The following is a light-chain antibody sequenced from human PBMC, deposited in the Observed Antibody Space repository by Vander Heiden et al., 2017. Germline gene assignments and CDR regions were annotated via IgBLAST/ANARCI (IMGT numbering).Light chain of an antibody. J-gene: IGLJ6*01. CDR2: DVT. CDR3: CSYAGANSYV. CDR1: SSDVGSYNY. V-gene: IGLV2-11*01. Sequence: HSALTQPRSVSGSPGQALTLSCAAASSDVGSYNYVSWFQQHPGKAPKLLLFDVTKRPSGVPDRFSGSKSGNTASLTISGLKDADEGEYYCCSYAGANSYVFGSGTTVTVL.